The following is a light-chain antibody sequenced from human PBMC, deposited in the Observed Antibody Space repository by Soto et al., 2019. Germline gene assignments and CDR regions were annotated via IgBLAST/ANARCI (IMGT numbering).Light chain of an antibody. V-gene: IGKV3-15*01. Sequence: EIELTQSPGTLSLSPGERATLSCRASQSVSTTVAWYHQKPGQAPRLLVYGASTRATGIPARFSGSGAGTDFTLTITSLQSEDFGVYFCQQYKDWPTTFGQGTKVDIK. CDR2: GAS. CDR1: QSVSTT. CDR3: QQYKDWPTT. J-gene: IGKJ1*01.